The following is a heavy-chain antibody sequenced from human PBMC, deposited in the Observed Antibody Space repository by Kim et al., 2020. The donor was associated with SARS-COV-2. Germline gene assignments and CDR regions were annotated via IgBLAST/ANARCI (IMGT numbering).Heavy chain of an antibody. CDR3: TRDFTYYYDSSGYYYV. D-gene: IGHD3-22*01. Sequence: SVKGRFTISRDDSKSIAYLQMNSLKTEDTAVYYCTRDFTYYYDSSGYYYVWGQGTLVTVSS. V-gene: IGHV3-49*02. J-gene: IGHJ4*02.